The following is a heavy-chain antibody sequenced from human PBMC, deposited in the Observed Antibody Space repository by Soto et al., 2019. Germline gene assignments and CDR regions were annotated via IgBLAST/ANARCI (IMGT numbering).Heavy chain of an antibody. Sequence: ASVKVSCKASGYTFTGYYMHWVRQAPGQGLEWMGWINPNSGGTNYAQKLQGRVTMTTDTSTSTAYMELRSLRSDDTAVYYCARVDYSNTYYYYYYGMDVWGQGTTVTVSS. J-gene: IGHJ6*02. CDR2: INPNSGGT. D-gene: IGHD4-4*01. CDR3: ARVDYSNTYYYYYYGMDV. V-gene: IGHV1-2*02. CDR1: GYTFTGYY.